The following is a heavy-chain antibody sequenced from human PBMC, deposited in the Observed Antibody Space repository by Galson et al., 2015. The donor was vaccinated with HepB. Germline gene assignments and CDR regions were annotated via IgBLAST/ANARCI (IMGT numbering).Heavy chain of an antibody. CDR2: ISAYNGNT. D-gene: IGHD4-23*01. J-gene: IGHJ5*02. Sequence: SVKVSCKASGYTFTSYGISWVRQAPGQGLEWMGWISAYNGNTNYAQKLQGRVTMTTDTSTSTAYMELRSLRSDDTAVYYCARDLGYGGNSGWFDPWGQGTLVTVSS. CDR1: GYTFTSYG. V-gene: IGHV1-18*01. CDR3: ARDLGYGGNSGWFDP.